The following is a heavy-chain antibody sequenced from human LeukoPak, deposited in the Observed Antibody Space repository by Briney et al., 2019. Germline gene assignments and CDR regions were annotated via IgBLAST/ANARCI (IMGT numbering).Heavy chain of an antibody. CDR1: GYTFTGYY. Sequence: ASVKVSCKASGYTFTGYYMHWVRQAPGQGLEWMGWINANSGGTNYAQKFQGRITMTRDTSISTAYMELSRLRSDDTAVYYCARQFCTGGSCTHFLDYWGQGTLVTVSS. J-gene: IGHJ4*02. V-gene: IGHV1-2*02. CDR3: ARQFCTGGSCTHFLDY. D-gene: IGHD2-15*01. CDR2: INANSGGT.